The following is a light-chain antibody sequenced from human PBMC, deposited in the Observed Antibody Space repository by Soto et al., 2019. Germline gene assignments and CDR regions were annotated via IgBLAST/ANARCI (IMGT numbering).Light chain of an antibody. CDR3: QRSYNWPPIT. CDR2: DAS. V-gene: IGKV3-15*01. CDR1: QSVSSN. J-gene: IGKJ5*01. Sequence: IVITQSPATLSVSPGERVTLSCRASQSVSSNLAWYQQKHGQAPTLLIYDASTRATGVPVRFSGSGSGTEFTLTINSLQSEDFAVYYCQRSYNWPPITFGQGTRLEIK.